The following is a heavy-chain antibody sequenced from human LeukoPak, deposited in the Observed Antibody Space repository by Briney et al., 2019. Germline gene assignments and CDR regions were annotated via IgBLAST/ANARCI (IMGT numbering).Heavy chain of an antibody. D-gene: IGHD1-26*01. CDR3: ARQSWGPGELLPHY. J-gene: IGHJ4*02. CDR2: ISGSGGST. Sequence: GGSLRLSCAASGFTFSSYGMSWVRQAPGKGLEWVSAISGSGGSTYYADSVKGRFTTSRDNSKNTLYLQMNSLRAEDTAVYYCARQSWGPGELLPHYWGQGTLVTVSS. V-gene: IGHV3-23*01. CDR1: GFTFSSYG.